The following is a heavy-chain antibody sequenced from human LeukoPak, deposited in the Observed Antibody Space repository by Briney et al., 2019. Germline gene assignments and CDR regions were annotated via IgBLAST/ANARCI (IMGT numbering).Heavy chain of an antibody. CDR2: ISGYNGNA. Sequence: ASVKVSCKASGYTFTGYYMHWVRQAPGQGLEWMGWISGYNGNASYAQKLQGRVTMTTDTSASTVYMELRSLRSDDTAVYYCARVGGFGEIVNWGQGTMVTVSS. D-gene: IGHD3-10*01. CDR3: ARVGGFGEIVN. V-gene: IGHV1-18*04. J-gene: IGHJ3*01. CDR1: GYTFTGYY.